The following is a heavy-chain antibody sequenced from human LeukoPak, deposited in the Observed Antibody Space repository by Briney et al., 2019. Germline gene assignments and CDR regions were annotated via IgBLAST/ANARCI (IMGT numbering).Heavy chain of an antibody. J-gene: IGHJ6*02. Sequence: PSETLSLTCTVSGDSINSGENYWSWIRQPPGKGLEWIGEIYHSGSTNYNPSLKSRVTISVDKSKNQFSLKLSSVTAADTAVYYCARDTKGYCSSTSCYEYYYYGMDVWGQGTTVTVSS. D-gene: IGHD2-2*01. CDR3: ARDTKGYCSSTSCYEYYYYGMDV. V-gene: IGHV4-39*07. CDR2: IYHSGST. CDR1: GDSINSGENY.